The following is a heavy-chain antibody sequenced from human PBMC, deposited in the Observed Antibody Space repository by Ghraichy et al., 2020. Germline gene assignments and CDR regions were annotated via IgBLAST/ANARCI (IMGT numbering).Heavy chain of an antibody. CDR3: ARDIASRRVDY. CDR2: IYYDGSYK. CDR1: GFTFRNHG. D-gene: IGHD6-6*01. Sequence: LSLTCAASGFTFRNHGMHWVRQAPGKGLEWVAVIYYDGSYKYYADSMKGRFTISRDNSKNMLWLQMDSLRAEDTAVYFCARDIASRRVDYWGQGTLVTVSS. V-gene: IGHV3-33*01. J-gene: IGHJ4*02.